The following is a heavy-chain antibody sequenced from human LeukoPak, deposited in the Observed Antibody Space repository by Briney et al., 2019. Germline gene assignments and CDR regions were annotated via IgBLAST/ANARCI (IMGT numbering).Heavy chain of an antibody. D-gene: IGHD3-3*01. CDR2: ISSSSSYI. J-gene: IGHJ4*02. CDR3: AARNYDFWSGYSSNDY. V-gene: IGHV3-21*01. CDR1: GVIFSSYA. Sequence: GGSLRLSCAASGVIFSSYAMSWVRQAPGKGLEWVSSISSSSSYIYYADSVKGRFTISRDNAKNSLYLQMNSLRAEDTAVYYCAARNYDFWSGYSSNDYWGQGTLVTVSS.